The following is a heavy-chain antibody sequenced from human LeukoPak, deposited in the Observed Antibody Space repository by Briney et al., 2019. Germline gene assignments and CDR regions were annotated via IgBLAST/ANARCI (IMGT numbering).Heavy chain of an antibody. D-gene: IGHD3-10*01. J-gene: IGHJ4*02. CDR2: ISWNSGSI. V-gene: IGHV3-9*01. Sequence: PGGSLRHSCAASGFTFDDYAMHWVRQAPGKGLEWVSGISWNSGSIGYADSVKGRFTISRDNAKNSLYLQMNSLRAEDTALYYCAKGLWFGELLLGGSFDYWGQGTLVTVSS. CDR1: GFTFDDYA. CDR3: AKGLWFGELLLGGSFDY.